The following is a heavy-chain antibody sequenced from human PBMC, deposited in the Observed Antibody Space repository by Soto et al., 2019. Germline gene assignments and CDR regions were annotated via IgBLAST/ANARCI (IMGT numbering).Heavy chain of an antibody. J-gene: IGHJ5*02. CDR3: VRSAATAVDA. Sequence: SETLSLTCSVSGDSMSSSNWWNWVRQPPGKGLEWIGEAHHSGRTNYNPSLKSRVTISVDTSQKLFSLKLASVTAADTAVYYCVRSAATAVDAWGQGAVVTVSS. CDR1: GDSMSSSNW. V-gene: IGHV4-4*02. CDR2: AHHSGRT. D-gene: IGHD6-13*01.